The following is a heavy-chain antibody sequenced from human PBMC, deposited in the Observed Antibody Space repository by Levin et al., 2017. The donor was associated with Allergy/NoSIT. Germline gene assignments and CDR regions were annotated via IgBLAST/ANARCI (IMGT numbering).Heavy chain of an antibody. V-gene: IGHV4-30-4*01. D-gene: IGHD3-22*01. CDR3: ARSSGYYTRAFDI. CDR1: GDSISSGDYY. Sequence: SQTLSLTCTVSGDSISSGDYYWSWFRQPPGKGLEWFGYIYYSGSTYYNPSLKSRVTISVDTSQNQFSLKLSSVTVADTAVYYCARSSGYYTRAFDIWGQGTMVTVSS. CDR2: IYYSGST. J-gene: IGHJ3*02.